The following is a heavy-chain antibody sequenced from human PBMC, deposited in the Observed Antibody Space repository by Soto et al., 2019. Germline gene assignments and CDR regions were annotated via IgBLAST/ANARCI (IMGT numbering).Heavy chain of an antibody. CDR3: ARQLGGSYLNWFDP. J-gene: IGHJ5*02. V-gene: IGHV3-33*01. CDR2: IWYDGSNK. Sequence: QVQLVESGGGVVQPGRSLRLSCAASGFTFSSYGMHWVRQAPGKGLEWVAVIWYDGSNKYYADSVKGRFTISRDNSKNTLYLQMNSLRAEDTAVYYCARQLGGSYLNWFDPWGQGTLVTVSS. CDR1: GFTFSSYG. D-gene: IGHD1-26*01.